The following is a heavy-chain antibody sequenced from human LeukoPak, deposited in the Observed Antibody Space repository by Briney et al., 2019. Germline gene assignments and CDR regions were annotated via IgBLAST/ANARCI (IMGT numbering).Heavy chain of an antibody. J-gene: IGHJ5*02. CDR2: ISGSGGST. CDR1: GFTFSSYA. V-gene: IGHV3-23*01. Sequence: GGSLRLSCAASGFTFSSYAMSWVRQAPGKGLEWVSAISGSGGSTYYADSVKGRFTISRDNSKNTLYLQMNSLRAEDTAVYYCAKGLRVDSSGYSWFDPWGQGTLVTVSS. CDR3: AKGLRVDSSGYSWFDP. D-gene: IGHD3-22*01.